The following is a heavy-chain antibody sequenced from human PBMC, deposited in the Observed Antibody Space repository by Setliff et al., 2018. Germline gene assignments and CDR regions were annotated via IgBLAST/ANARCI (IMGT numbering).Heavy chain of an antibody. D-gene: IGHD2-21*02. Sequence: SETLSLTCTVSGGSMSGYFWTWIRRPAGKGPEWIGRIHPSGATNYNPSLMSRLTMSIDTSNNHFTLKVNSVTAADTAVYYCARQTATGSSATFDSWGQGTLVTVSS. CDR2: IHPSGAT. V-gene: IGHV4-4*07. CDR1: GGSMSGYF. J-gene: IGHJ4*02. CDR3: ARQTATGSSATFDS.